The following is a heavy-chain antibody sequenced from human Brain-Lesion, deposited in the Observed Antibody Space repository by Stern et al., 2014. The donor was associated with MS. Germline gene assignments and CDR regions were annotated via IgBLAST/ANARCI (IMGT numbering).Heavy chain of an antibody. J-gene: IGHJ6*02. Sequence: EVQLVESGGGLVKPGGSLRLSCEASGFTFNSYSMNWVRQAPGKGLEWVSSISVGTDSLYYADSVQGRFTISSANAKTSLFLQVNPLRAEATGVYYCARVDWSGTIGFYYYYGMDVWGQGTTVTVSS. CDR2: ISVGTDSL. CDR1: GFTFNSYS. CDR3: ARVDWSGTIGFYYYYGMDV. D-gene: IGHD3-3*01. V-gene: IGHV3-21*01.